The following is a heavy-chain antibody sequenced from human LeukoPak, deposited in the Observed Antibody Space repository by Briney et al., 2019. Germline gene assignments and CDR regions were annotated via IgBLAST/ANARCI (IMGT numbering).Heavy chain of an antibody. V-gene: IGHV3-48*03. J-gene: IGHJ6*02. Sequence: GGSLRLSCAASGFTFSSYEMNWVRQAPGKGLEWVSHISSSGSTIYYADSVKGRFTISRDNAKNSLYLQTNSLRAEDTAVYYCARSSLYYGMDVWGQGTTVTVSS. CDR1: GFTFSSYE. CDR2: ISSSGSTI. CDR3: ARSSLYYGMDV.